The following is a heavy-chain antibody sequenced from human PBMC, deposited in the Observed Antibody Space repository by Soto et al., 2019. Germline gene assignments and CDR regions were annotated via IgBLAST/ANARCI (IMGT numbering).Heavy chain of an antibody. J-gene: IGHJ4*02. Sequence: PGGCMRRSCPASGLSFRRYCMHWVRQAPGKGLVWVSRINSAGSSTSYADSVKGRFTISRDNAKNTLYLQMNSLRAEDTAVYYCALSHTVTTDYWGQGTLVTVSS. CDR2: INSAGSST. CDR3: ALSHTVTTDY. CDR1: GLSFRRYC. V-gene: IGHV3-74*01. D-gene: IGHD4-17*01.